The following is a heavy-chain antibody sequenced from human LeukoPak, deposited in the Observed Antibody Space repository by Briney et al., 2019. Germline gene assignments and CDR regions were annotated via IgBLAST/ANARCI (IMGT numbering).Heavy chain of an antibody. D-gene: IGHD6-19*01. J-gene: IGHJ4*02. CDR3: TRHGPSNSGWRYFDY. Sequence: GGSPRLSCTASGFSFGDYAFNWVRQAPGKGLERVGFIRSKAYGGTTDLAAAARGRFTISRDDSKNVAYLQMNSLETEDTAVYYCTRHGPSNSGWRYFDYWGQGTLVTVSS. V-gene: IGHV3-49*04. CDR1: GFSFGDYA. CDR2: IRSKAYGGTT.